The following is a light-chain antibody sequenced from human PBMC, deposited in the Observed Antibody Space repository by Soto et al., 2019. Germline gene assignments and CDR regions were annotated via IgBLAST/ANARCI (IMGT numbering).Light chain of an antibody. CDR3: QQYQTYAT. Sequence: DSQMTRSRSTLSASVGYSVTITFRASQSISVWLAWYQQKPGNPPKVLIYDASTLESGVPSRFSGSGSGTEFTLTISSLQPDDFATYYCQQYQTYATFGQGTRLENK. V-gene: IGKV1-5*01. J-gene: IGKJ5*01. CDR1: QSISVW. CDR2: DAS.